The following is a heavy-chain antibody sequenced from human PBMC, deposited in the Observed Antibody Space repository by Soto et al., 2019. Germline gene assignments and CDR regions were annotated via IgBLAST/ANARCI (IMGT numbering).Heavy chain of an antibody. CDR2: ITGSSSYI. CDR3: ARLVASETGYGMDV. Sequence: DVQLVESGGGLVQPGGSLRLSCAASGFIFSSHNMNWVRQAPGKGLEWVSSITGSSSYIFYADSVKGRFTISRDNAKNTVYLQVNSLRAEDTGVYYCARLVASETGYGMDVWGQGTTVTVSS. D-gene: IGHD3-9*01. J-gene: IGHJ6*02. CDR1: GFIFSSHN. V-gene: IGHV3-21*06.